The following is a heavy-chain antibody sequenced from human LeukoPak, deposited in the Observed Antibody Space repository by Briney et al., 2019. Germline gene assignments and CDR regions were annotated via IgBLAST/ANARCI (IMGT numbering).Heavy chain of an antibody. J-gene: IGHJ4*02. CDR2: IIPIFGTA. CDR3: ARGHDVGSSGWWLFDY. V-gene: IGHV1-69*01. D-gene: IGHD6-19*01. Sequence: SVKVSCKASVGTFSSYAISWVRQAPGQGLEWMGVIIPIFGTANYAQKFQGRVTITADESTSTAYMELSSLRSVDTAVYYCARGHDVGSSGWWLFDYWGQGTLVTVSS. CDR1: VGTFSSYA.